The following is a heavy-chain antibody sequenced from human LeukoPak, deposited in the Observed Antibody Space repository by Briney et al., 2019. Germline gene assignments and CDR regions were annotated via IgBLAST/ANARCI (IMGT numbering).Heavy chain of an antibody. CDR2: IYSGGST. Sequence: QPGGSLRLSCAASGFTVSSNYMSWVRQAPGKGLEWVSVIYSGGSTYYADSVKGRFTISRDNSKNTLYLQMNSLRAEDTAVYYCAREKWELLHDYYYGMDVWGQGTTVTVSS. D-gene: IGHD1-26*01. V-gene: IGHV3-53*01. CDR1: GFTVSSNY. CDR3: AREKWELLHDYYYGMDV. J-gene: IGHJ6*02.